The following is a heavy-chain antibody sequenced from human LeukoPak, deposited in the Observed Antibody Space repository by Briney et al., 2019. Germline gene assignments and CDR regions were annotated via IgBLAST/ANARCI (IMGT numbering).Heavy chain of an antibody. J-gene: IGHJ4*02. Sequence: GESLKISCKGSGYSFTSYWIGWVRQMPGKGLEWMGIIYPGDSDTRYSPSFQGQVTISADKSISTAYLQWSSLKASDTAMYYCARVGINSGGYFSYFDYWGQGTLVTVSS. D-gene: IGHD3-10*01. V-gene: IGHV5-51*01. CDR3: ARVGINSGGYFSYFDY. CDR1: GYSFTSYW. CDR2: IYPGDSDT.